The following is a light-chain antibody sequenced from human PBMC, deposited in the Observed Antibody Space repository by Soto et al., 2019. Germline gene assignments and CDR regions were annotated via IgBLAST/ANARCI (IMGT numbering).Light chain of an antibody. J-gene: IGKJ1*01. V-gene: IGKV3-20*01. CDR1: QSVSSSN. Sequence: EIELTQSPGTLSLSPGERATLSCRASQSVSSSNLAWYQQKPGQAPRLLIYGASSRATGIPDRFSGSGSGTDFTLTISRLESEDFAVYYCQQYGSTPRTFGQGTKVEIK. CDR3: QQYGSTPRT. CDR2: GAS.